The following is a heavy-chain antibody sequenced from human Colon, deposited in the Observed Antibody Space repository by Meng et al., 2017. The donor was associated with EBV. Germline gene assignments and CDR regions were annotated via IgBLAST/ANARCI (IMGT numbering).Heavy chain of an antibody. D-gene: IGHD1-26*01. CDR1: GGSFSGYY. V-gene: IGHV4-34*01. J-gene: IGHJ4*02. CDR2: INHSGST. CDR3: ARGPGGSYYLYYFDY. Sequence: QGQLQPWGAGLLKPSETLSPTCAVYGGSFSGYYWSWIRQPPEKGLEWIGEINHSGSTNYNPSLKSRVTISVDTSKKQFSLKLSSVTAADTAVYYCARGPGGSYYLYYFDYWGQGTLVTVSS.